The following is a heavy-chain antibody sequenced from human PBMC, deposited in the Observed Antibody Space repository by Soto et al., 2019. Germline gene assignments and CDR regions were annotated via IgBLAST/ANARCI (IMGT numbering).Heavy chain of an antibody. D-gene: IGHD2-15*01. Sequence: PGGSLRLSCAASGFTFSSYAMSWVRQAPGKGLEWVSAISGSGGSTYYADSVKGRFTISRDNSKNTLYLQMNSLRAEDTAVYYCAKDFRGAAPYDGGIVVVVAATGNDYWGQGTLVTVSS. CDR3: AKDFRGAAPYDGGIVVVVAATGNDY. J-gene: IGHJ4*02. CDR1: GFTFSSYA. CDR2: ISGSGGST. V-gene: IGHV3-23*01.